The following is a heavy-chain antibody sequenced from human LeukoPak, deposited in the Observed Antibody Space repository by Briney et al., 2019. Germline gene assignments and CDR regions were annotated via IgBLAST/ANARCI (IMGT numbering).Heavy chain of an antibody. J-gene: IGHJ4*02. Sequence: PGGSLRLSCAASGFTLSTYSIIWVRQVPGKGLDWVSSISSSSSHIYYADSVKGRFTISRDNAKNSLYLQMNSLRAEDTAVYYCARAPTYNWNPFLDYWGQGTLVTVSS. CDR2: ISSSSSHI. D-gene: IGHD1-20*01. CDR3: ARAPTYNWNPFLDY. V-gene: IGHV3-21*04. CDR1: GFTLSTYS.